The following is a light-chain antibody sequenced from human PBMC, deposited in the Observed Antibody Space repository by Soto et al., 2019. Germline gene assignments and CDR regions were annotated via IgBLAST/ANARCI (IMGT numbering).Light chain of an antibody. Sequence: DIQLTQSPSSLSASVGDTVTITCRASQSIDTWLAWHQQKPGKAPKLLIYYASNLETGVSSRFSGSGSGTDFTFTISSLQPEDIATYFCQQYENLPRFIFGPGTKVDIK. CDR1: QSIDTW. V-gene: IGKV1-33*01. CDR2: YAS. CDR3: QQYENLPRFI. J-gene: IGKJ3*01.